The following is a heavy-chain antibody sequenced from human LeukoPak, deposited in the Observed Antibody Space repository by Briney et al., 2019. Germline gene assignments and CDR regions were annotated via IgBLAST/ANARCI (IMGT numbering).Heavy chain of an antibody. D-gene: IGHD6-19*01. CDR2: ISGSGGST. CDR3: AKDNAYSSGWLYYFDY. Sequence: GRSLRLSCAASGFTFSSYGMSWVRQAPGKGLEWVSAISGSGGSTYYADSVKGRFTISRDNSKNTLYLQMNSLRAEDTAVYYCAKDNAYSSGWLYYFDYWGQGTLVTVSS. CDR1: GFTFSSYG. J-gene: IGHJ4*02. V-gene: IGHV3-23*01.